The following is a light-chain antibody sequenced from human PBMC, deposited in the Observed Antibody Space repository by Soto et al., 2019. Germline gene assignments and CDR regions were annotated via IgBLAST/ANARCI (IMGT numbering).Light chain of an antibody. V-gene: IGKV3-20*01. Sequence: EIVLTQSPGTLSLSPGERATLSCRASQSVSSSYLAWYQQKPGQAPRLLIYGASSRATGIPDRFSGSGSGTDFTLTISRLDPEDFAVYYCQHYCSSPPYTFGQGTNLEIK. CDR3: QHYCSSPPYT. CDR2: GAS. J-gene: IGKJ2*01. CDR1: QSVSSSY.